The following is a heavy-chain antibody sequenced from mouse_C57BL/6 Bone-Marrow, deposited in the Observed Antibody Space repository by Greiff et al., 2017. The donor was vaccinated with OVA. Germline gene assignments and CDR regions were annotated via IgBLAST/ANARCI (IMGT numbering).Heavy chain of an antibody. Sequence: EVKLMESGGGLVQPGGSLSLSCAASGFTFTDYYMSWVRQPPGKALEWLGFIRNKANGYTTEYSASVKGRFTISRDNSQSILYLQMNALRAEDSATYDCARDDIYYSNSDWYFDVWGTGTTVTVSS. CDR2: IRNKANGYTT. D-gene: IGHD2-5*01. CDR1: GFTFTDYY. J-gene: IGHJ1*03. V-gene: IGHV7-3*01. CDR3: ARDDIYYSNSDWYFDV.